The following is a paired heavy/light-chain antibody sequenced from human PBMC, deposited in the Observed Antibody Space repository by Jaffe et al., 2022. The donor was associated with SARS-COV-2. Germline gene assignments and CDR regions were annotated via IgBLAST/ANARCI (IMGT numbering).Light chain of an antibody. Sequence: QSALTQPASVSGSPGQSITISCTGTSSDVGSYNLVSWYQQHPGKAPKLMIYEGSKRPSGVSNRFSGSKSGNTASLTISGLQAEDEADYYCCSYAISSWVFGGGTKLTVL. V-gene: IGLV2-23*01. CDR2: EGS. J-gene: IGLJ3*02. CDR1: SSDVGSYNL. CDR3: CSYAISSWV.
Heavy chain of an antibody. V-gene: IGHV3-33*01. CDR1: GLTFSNYG. D-gene: IGHD3-22*01. CDR2: IWYDGSKK. CDR3: AVYYDRSGLIDY. J-gene: IGHJ4*02. Sequence: QVQLVESGGGVVQPGRSLRLSCAASGLTFSNYGMHWVRQAPGKGLEWVAVIWYDGSKKYYADSVKGRFTISRDNSKNTLYLQMNSLRAEDTAVYYCAVYYDRSGLIDYWGQGTLVTVSS.